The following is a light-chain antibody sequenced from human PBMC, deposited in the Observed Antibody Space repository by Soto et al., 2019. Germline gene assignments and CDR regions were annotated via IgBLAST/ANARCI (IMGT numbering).Light chain of an antibody. CDR2: GSS. V-gene: IGKV3-20*01. CDR3: QQDGSSPPYT. CDR1: QTVSGNY. J-gene: IGKJ2*01. Sequence: EIVLTQSPGILSLSPGERATLSCRASQTVSGNYLAWYQQKPGQSPRLLIYGSSDRATGIPDRFSGSGSGTDFNLTINRVEPEDFAVYYCQQDGSSPPYTFGQGTTLEI.